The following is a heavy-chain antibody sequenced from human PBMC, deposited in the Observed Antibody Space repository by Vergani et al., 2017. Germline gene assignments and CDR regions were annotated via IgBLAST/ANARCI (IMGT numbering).Heavy chain of an antibody. V-gene: IGHV4-59*01. J-gene: IGHJ3*02. CDR1: GGSISSYY. Sequence: QVQLQESGPGLVKPSETLSLTCTVSGGSISSYYWSWIRQPPGKGLEWIGYIYYSGSTNYNPSLKGRVTISVDTSKNQFSLKLSSVTAADTAVYYCAREVVVPVHYAFDIWGQGTMVTVSS. CDR3: AREVVVPVHYAFDI. D-gene: IGHD2-2*01. CDR2: IYYSGST.